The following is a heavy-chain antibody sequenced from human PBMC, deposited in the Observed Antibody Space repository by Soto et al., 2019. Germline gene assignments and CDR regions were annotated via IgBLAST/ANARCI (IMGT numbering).Heavy chain of an antibody. CDR2: IYYSGST. D-gene: IGHD3-10*01. V-gene: IGHV4-59*01. Sequence: PSETLSLTCTVSGGSISSYYWSWIRQPPGKGLEWIGYIYYSGSTNYNPSLKIRVTISVDTSKNQFSLKLSSVTAADTAVYYCARSPRASITMVRGVILNWFDPWGQGTLVPVSS. CDR3: ARSPRASITMVRGVILNWFDP. J-gene: IGHJ5*02. CDR1: GGSISSYY.